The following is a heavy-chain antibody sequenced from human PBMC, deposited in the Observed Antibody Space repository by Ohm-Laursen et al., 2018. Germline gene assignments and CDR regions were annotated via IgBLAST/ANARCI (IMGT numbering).Heavy chain of an antibody. CDR2: INHSGST. V-gene: IGHV4-34*01. D-gene: IGHD3-22*01. CDR3: ARVRDLGYYDSSGYYYLDY. CDR1: GGSFSGYY. J-gene: IGHJ4*02. Sequence: SETLSLTCAVYGGSFSGYYWSWIRQPPGKGLEWIGEINHSGSTNYNPSLKSRVTISVDTSKNQFSLKLSSVTAADTAVYYCARVRDLGYYDSSGYYYLDYWGQGTLVTVSS.